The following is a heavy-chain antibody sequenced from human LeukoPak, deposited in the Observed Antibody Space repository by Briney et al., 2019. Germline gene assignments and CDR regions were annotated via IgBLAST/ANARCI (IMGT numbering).Heavy chain of an antibody. V-gene: IGHV4-39*01. CDR3: ARIVGGGDAFDI. CDR2: IYYSGST. CDR1: GGSISSSSYY. Sequence: SETLSLTCTVPGGSISSSSYYWGWIRQPPGKGLEWIGSIYYSGSTYYNPSLKSRVTTSVDTSKNQFSLKLSSVTAADTAVYYCARIVGGGDAFDIWGQGTMVTVSS. J-gene: IGHJ3*02. D-gene: IGHD1-26*01.